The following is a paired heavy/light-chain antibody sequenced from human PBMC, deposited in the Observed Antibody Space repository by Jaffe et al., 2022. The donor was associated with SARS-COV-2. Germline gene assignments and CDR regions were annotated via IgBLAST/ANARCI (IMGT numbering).Light chain of an antibody. CDR1: QTVNTY. CDR3: QQSYRTPHT. V-gene: IGKV1-39*01. J-gene: IGKJ2*01. CDR2: GSS. Sequence: DIQMTQSPSSLSASIGDRVTIVCRASQTVNTYLNWYQQKPGKAPNLLIYGSSTLQSGAPSRFSGSGSGTDFALTIRSLQPEDFATYYCQQSYRTPHTFGQGTKLELK.
Heavy chain of an antibody. D-gene: IGHD3-3*02. J-gene: IGHJ5*02. CDR2: INPDGTEK. Sequence: EVQLVESGGDLVHPGGSLSLSCAASGFTFRTYSMDWVRQAPGKGLEWVANINPDGTEKRYVDSVKGRFVVSRDDAENSVYLQMTGLRVEDTAVYYCAREYLPGHLWPWGQGTLVTVSS. CDR1: GFTFRTYS. V-gene: IGHV3-7*01. CDR3: AREYLPGHLWP.